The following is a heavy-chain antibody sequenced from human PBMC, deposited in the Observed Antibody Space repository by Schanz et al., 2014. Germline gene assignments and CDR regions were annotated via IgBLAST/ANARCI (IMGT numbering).Heavy chain of an antibody. CDR1: GFTFSSYS. Sequence: EVHLLESGGGLVQPGGSLRLSCAASGFTFSSYSMNWVRQAPGKGLEWVSYISSASSTINYADSVKGRFTISRDNSRDTVYLQMNSLRADDTAMYYCARWFLIRGVILDSWGHGTLVTVSS. J-gene: IGHJ5*01. D-gene: IGHD3-10*01. V-gene: IGHV3-48*01. CDR3: ARWFLIRGVILDS. CDR2: ISSASSTI.